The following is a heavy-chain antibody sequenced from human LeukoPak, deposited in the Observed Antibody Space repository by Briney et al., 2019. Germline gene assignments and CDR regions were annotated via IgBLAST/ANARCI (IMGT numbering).Heavy chain of an antibody. CDR1: GFTFSSSE. D-gene: IGHD2-21*02. V-gene: IGHV3-21*01. CDR2: ISSSSSYI. J-gene: IGHJ3*02. CDR3: AREVYCGGDCYWNAFDI. Sequence: GGSLRLSCVASGFTFSSSEMHWVRQAPGKGLEWVSSISSSSSYIYYADSVKGRFTISRDNAKNSLYLQMNSLRAEDTAVYYCAREVYCGGDCYWNAFDIWGQGTMVTVSS.